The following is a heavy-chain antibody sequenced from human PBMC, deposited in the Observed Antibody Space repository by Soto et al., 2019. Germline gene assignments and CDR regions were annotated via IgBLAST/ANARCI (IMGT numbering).Heavy chain of an antibody. CDR3: ARDAREGALDY. CDR1: GFTFSSYS. V-gene: IGHV3-48*01. CDR2: ISSSSSTI. Sequence: GGSLRLSCAASGFTFSSYSMNWVRQAPGKGLEWVSYISSSSSTIYYADSVKGRFTISRDNAKNSLYLQMNSLRAEGTAVYYCARDAREGALDYWGQGTLVTVSS. J-gene: IGHJ4*02.